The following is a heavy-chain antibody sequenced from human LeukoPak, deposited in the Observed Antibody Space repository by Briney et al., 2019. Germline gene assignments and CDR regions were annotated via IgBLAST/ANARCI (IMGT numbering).Heavy chain of an antibody. CDR2: IYPGDSDT. D-gene: IGHD6-19*01. CDR3: ARRNSSGWRNSFGY. Sequence: GASLQISCKGSGSSFTSYWIGWVRPLPGKGLEWMGIIYPGDSDTRYSPSFQGQVTISADKSISTAYLQWSSLEASDTAMYYCARRNSSGWRNSFGYWGQGTLVTVSS. CDR1: GSSFTSYW. V-gene: IGHV5-51*01. J-gene: IGHJ4*02.